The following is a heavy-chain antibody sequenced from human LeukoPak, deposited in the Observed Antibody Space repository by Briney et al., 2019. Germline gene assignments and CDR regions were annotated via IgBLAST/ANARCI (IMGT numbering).Heavy chain of an antibody. D-gene: IGHD1/OR15-1a*01. V-gene: IGHV3-33*03. Sequence: SPRLSCEASGFTFNNYGMHWVCHTPHKGLERVAVICHDGDTKFYTDSAKGRFPISRDKSKNTLYLEMNSLRAEDTAVYYCVKDSTTRASNLPDYWGQGTLVTVSS. J-gene: IGHJ4*02. CDR1: GFTFNNYG. CDR3: VKDSTTRASNLPDY. CDR2: ICHDGDTK.